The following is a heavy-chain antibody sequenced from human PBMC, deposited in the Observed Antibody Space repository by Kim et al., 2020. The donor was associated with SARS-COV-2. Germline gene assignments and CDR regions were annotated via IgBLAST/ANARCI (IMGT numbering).Heavy chain of an antibody. CDR1: GFTFRTYW. D-gene: IGHD5-12*01. CDR2: IKEDGSED. CDR3: ARMARGQEWTY. V-gene: IGHV3-7*03. J-gene: IGHJ4*02. Sequence: GGSLRLSCAASGFTFRTYWMSWVRQAPGKGLEWVANIKEDGSEDYYVDSVKGRFTISRDNAKNLLYLQMSSLRGEDTAMYYGARMARGQEWTYWGQGTLITVSS.